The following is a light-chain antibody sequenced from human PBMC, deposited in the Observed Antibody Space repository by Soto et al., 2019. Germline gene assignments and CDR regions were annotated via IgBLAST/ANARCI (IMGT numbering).Light chain of an antibody. Sequence: EIVLTQSPATLSLSPGERATLSCRASQSVSSYLAWYQQKPGQAPRLLIYDASNRATGIPARFSGSRSGTAFTLTISSLEPEDFAVYYCQQRSNWPLLTFGGGTKVEIK. J-gene: IGKJ4*01. CDR3: QQRSNWPLLT. V-gene: IGKV3-11*01. CDR1: QSVSSY. CDR2: DAS.